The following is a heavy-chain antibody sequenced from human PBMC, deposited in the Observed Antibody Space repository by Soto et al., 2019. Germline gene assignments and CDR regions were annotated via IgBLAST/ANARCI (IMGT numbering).Heavy chain of an antibody. CDR1: GYTFSTYG. V-gene: IGHV1-18*01. D-gene: IGHD3-10*01. CDR2: TVAISEST. CDR3: ASVSGYGSGSRHFDN. J-gene: IGHJ4*02. Sequence: QVQLVQSETEVAEPGASVRLSCKTSGYTFSTYGLSWVRQAPGQGLEWMGWTVAISESTIYAQKFQGRVTVTTDRSTHTGYLELSRLTSDDTAVYYCASVSGYGSGSRHFDNWVQGTLVTVSS.